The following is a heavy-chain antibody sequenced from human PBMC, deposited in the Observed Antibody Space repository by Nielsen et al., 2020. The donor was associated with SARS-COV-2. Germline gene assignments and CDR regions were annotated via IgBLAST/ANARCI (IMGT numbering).Heavy chain of an antibody. CDR1: GFTFSSYG. J-gene: IGHJ5*02. D-gene: IGHD4-17*01. CDR2: IWYDGSNK. V-gene: IGHV3-33*01. Sequence: GESLKISCAASGFTFSSYGVHWVRQAPGKGLEWVAVIWYDGSNKYYADSVKGRFTISRDNSKNTLYLQMNSLRAEDTAVYYCARDRGDYGDWNWFDPWGQGTLVTVSS. CDR3: ARDRGDYGDWNWFDP.